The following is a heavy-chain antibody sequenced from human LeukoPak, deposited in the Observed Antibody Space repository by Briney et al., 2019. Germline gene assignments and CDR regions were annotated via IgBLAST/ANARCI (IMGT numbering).Heavy chain of an antibody. CDR2: IIPIFGIA. D-gene: IGHD2-15*01. CDR1: GGTFSSYA. V-gene: IGHV1-69*04. CDR3: ASTYCSGGSCYGRLVDY. J-gene: IGHJ4*02. Sequence: ASVKVSCKASGGTFSSYAISWVRQAPGPGLEWMGRIIPIFGIANYAQKFQGRVTITADKSTSKAYMELSSLRSEDTAVYYCASTYCSGGSCYGRLVDYWGQGTLVTVSS.